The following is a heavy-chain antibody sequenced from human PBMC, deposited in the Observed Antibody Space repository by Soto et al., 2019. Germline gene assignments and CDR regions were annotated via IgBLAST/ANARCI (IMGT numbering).Heavy chain of an antibody. J-gene: IGHJ4*03. V-gene: IGHV4-61*08. CDR3: SRGPGYIDGWRAFDF. CDR2: SYYNGDT. CDR1: DDSFRGAGYY. D-gene: IGHD6-19*01. Sequence: SETLSFPCTLSDDSFRGAGYYWTSILQPLGKSPEWVGYSYYNGDTKYNRALNSRVTTTVETSKNQFSLRLSSVTAADTAVYFCSRGPGYIDGWRAFDFWGQGILVTAPQ.